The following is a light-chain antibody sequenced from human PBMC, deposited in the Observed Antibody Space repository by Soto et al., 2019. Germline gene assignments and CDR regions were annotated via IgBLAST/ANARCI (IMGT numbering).Light chain of an antibody. Sequence: DILMTQSPSTVSASVGDIGTITCRPSQTIDSWVAWYQQKPGKAPKLLIYKTTSLESGVPSRFIGSRSGTEYTLTISGLQPDDFASYYCQQYNTYFSLTFGGGTKVDIK. CDR3: QQYNTYFSLT. CDR2: KTT. V-gene: IGKV1-5*03. CDR1: QTIDSW. J-gene: IGKJ4*01.